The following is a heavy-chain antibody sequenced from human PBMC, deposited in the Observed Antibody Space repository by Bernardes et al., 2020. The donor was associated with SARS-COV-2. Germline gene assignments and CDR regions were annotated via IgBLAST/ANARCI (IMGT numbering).Heavy chain of an antibody. CDR1: DGSLRSSF. CDR2: LYYGGRP. J-gene: IGHJ4*02. V-gene: IGHV4-59*01. Sequence: SETLSLTCTVSDGSLRSSFWSWIRQLPGPGLAWIGYLYYGGRPHYNPSLNSRVAISMDTSKKQFSLTLSSVTAADTAVYFCARTRGRKDPHDYWGQGTLVTVSS. D-gene: IGHD3-10*01. CDR3: ARTRGRKDPHDY.